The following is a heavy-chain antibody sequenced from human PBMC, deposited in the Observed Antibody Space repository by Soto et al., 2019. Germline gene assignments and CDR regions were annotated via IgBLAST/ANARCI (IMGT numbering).Heavy chain of an antibody. D-gene: IGHD4-17*01. V-gene: IGHV3-30-3*01. J-gene: IGHJ3*02. CDR1: GFTFSSYA. CDR2: ISYDGSNK. CDR3: ARDTSTTWAPDAFDI. Sequence: QVQLVESGGGVVQPGRSLRLSCAASGFTFSSYAMHWVRQAPGKGLEWVAVISYDGSNKYYAESVKGRFTISRDNSKNTLYLQMNSLRAEDTAVYYCARDTSTTWAPDAFDIWGQGTMVTVSS.